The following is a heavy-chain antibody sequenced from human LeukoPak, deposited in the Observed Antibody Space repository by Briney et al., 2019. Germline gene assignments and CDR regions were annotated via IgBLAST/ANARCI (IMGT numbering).Heavy chain of an antibody. J-gene: IGHJ4*02. CDR2: INPSGGST. CDR3: ARDRATDSGSYFPDY. CDR1: GYTFTSYY. Sequence: ASVKVSCKASGYTFTSYYMHWVRQAPGQGLEWMGIINPSGGSTSYAQKFQGRVTMTRDTSTSTVYMELSSLRSEDTAVYYCARDRATDSGSYFPDYWGQETLVTVSS. D-gene: IGHD1-26*01. V-gene: IGHV1-46*01.